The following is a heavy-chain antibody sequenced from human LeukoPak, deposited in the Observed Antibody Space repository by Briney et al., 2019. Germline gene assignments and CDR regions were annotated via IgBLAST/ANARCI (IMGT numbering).Heavy chain of an antibody. V-gene: IGHV3-43*01. CDR1: GFTFEDYT. CDR2: ISWDGTT. Sequence: PGGSLRLSCAASGFTFEDYTMHWVRQAPGKTLEWVSLISWDGTTYYTDSVTGRFTISRDNSKNSLYLKMDTLRSEDTAFYYCVKDLSYGSSGSGFDHWGQGTLVTVSS. J-gene: IGHJ4*02. CDR3: VKDLSYGSSGSGFDH. D-gene: IGHD3-22*01.